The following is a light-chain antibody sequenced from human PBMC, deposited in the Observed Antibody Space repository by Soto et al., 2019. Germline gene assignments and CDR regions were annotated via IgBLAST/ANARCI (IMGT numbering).Light chain of an antibody. V-gene: IGKV3-20*01. CDR1: QSVSSY. Sequence: EIVLTQSPATLSLSPGERATLSCRASQSVSSYLAWYQQKPGQAPWLLIWGASNRAGGVPDRFSGSGSGTDFTLTISRLEPEDFAVYYCQQYGSSPRTFGQGTKVEI. CDR3: QQYGSSPRT. J-gene: IGKJ1*01. CDR2: GAS.